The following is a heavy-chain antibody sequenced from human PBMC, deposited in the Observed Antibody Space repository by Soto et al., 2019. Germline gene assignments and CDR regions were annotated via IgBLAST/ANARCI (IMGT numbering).Heavy chain of an antibody. CDR3: TRHSWGFSYDSVDF. V-gene: IGHV3-73*02. CDR2: IRSKPNSYAT. Sequence: EVQLVESGGGLVQPGGSLKLSCAASGFTFTGSAMNWVRQAPGKGLEWVGRIRSKPNSYATAYAASVKGRFTISRDDSKNTAYLQMNTLKTEDKAVYYCTRHSWGFSYDSVDFWGQGTLVTVSS. CDR1: GFTFTGSA. J-gene: IGHJ4*02. D-gene: IGHD5-18*01.